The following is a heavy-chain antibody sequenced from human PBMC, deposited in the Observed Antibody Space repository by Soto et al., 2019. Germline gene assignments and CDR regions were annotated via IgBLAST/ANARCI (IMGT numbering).Heavy chain of an antibody. CDR3: ARGYSSGWYLGISTMFDY. V-gene: IGHV3-21*01. CDR1: GFTFSSYS. Sequence: GGSLRLSCAASGFTFSSYSMNWVRQAPGKGLEWVSSISSSSSYIYYADSVKGRFTISRDNAKNSLYLQMNSLRAEDTAVYYCARGYSSGWYLGISTMFDYWGQGTLVTVSS. CDR2: ISSSSSYI. J-gene: IGHJ4*02. D-gene: IGHD6-19*01.